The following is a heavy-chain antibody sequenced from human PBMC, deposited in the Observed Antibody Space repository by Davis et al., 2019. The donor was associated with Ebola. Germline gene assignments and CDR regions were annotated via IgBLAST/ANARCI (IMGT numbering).Heavy chain of an antibody. D-gene: IGHD6-19*01. CDR1: GYTFTSYG. V-gene: IGHV1-18*04. J-gene: IGHJ4*02. Sequence: ASVKVSCKASGYTFTSYGITWVRQAPGQGLEWMGWINPHNGTTNYAQNVQGRVTMTTDTSTSTAYMEVGILRSDDTAVYYCARDSPIAVAGISDYWGQGTLVTVSS. CDR3: ARDSPIAVAGISDY. CDR2: INPHNGTT.